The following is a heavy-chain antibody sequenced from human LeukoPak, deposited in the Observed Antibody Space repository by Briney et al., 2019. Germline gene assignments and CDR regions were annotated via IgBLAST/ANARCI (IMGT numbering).Heavy chain of an antibody. Sequence: SETLSLTCAVYGGSFSGYYWSWIRQPPGKGPEWIGEINHSGSTNYNPSLKSRVTISVDTSKNQFSLKLSSVTAADTAVYYCARSQSVLWGSYRYSPTTPFDYWGQGTLVTVSS. CDR2: INHSGST. J-gene: IGHJ4*02. CDR1: GGSFSGYY. CDR3: ARSQSVLWGSYRYSPTTPFDY. V-gene: IGHV4-34*01. D-gene: IGHD3-16*02.